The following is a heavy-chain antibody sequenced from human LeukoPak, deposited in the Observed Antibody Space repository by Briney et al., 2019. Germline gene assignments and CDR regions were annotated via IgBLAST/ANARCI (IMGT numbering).Heavy chain of an antibody. J-gene: IGHJ3*02. CDR2: ISAYNGNT. CDR1: GYTFTSYG. V-gene: IGHV1-18*04. Sequence: ASVKVPCKASGYTFTSYGISWVRQAPGQGLEWMGWISAYNGNTNCAQKLQGRVTMTTDTSTSTAYMELRSLRSDDTAVYYCAAQYQPDAFDIWGQGTMVTVSS. D-gene: IGHD2-2*01. CDR3: AAQYQPDAFDI.